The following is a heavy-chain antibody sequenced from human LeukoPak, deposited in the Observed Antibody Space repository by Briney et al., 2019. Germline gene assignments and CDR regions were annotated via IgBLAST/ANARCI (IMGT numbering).Heavy chain of an antibody. Sequence: GGSLRLSCAASGFTLSTYAMSWVRQTPGKGLEWVAATSSSDAGTYYADSVKGRFTISRDNAKNSLYLQMNSLRAEDTAVYYCAREGRVDTAMVDFDYWGQGTLVTVSS. J-gene: IGHJ4*02. CDR3: AREGRVDTAMVDFDY. CDR2: TSSSDAGT. CDR1: GFTLSTYA. D-gene: IGHD5-18*01. V-gene: IGHV3-23*01.